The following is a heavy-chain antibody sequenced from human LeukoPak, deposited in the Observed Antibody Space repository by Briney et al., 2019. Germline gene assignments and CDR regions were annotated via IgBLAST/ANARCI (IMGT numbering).Heavy chain of an antibody. J-gene: IGHJ6*02. CDR3: ASTASNAYGMDV. D-gene: IGHD2-8*01. V-gene: IGHV3-48*01. Sequence: PGGSLRLSCAASGFTLSGYSMNWVRQAPGKGLEWVSYISGSSTTIYYADSVKGRFTISRDNSKNTLYLQMNSLRAEDTAVYYCASTASNAYGMDVWGQGTTVTVSS. CDR1: GFTLSGYS. CDR2: ISGSSTTI.